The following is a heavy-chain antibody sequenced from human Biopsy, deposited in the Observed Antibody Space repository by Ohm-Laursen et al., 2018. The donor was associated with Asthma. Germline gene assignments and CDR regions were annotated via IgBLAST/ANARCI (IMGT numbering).Heavy chain of an antibody. Sequence: SLRLSCAASGFTVSRDHMFWVHQAPGKGLEWVSVIYSGGTSDTADSVRGRFTISRDFYKNTLYLQMDSLRAEDTAVYYRARGDSSGWSHYYFDYWGQGTLVTVSS. J-gene: IGHJ4*02. V-gene: IGHV3-53*01. CDR1: GFTVSRDH. D-gene: IGHD6-19*01. CDR2: IYSGGTS. CDR3: ARGDSSGWSHYYFDY.